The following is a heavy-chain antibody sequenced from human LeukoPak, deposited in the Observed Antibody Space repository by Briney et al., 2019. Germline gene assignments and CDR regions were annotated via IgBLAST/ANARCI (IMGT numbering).Heavy chain of an antibody. CDR3: ARKAPKKGWFDP. CDR1: GGSNNSYY. V-gene: IGHV4-4*09. CDR2: THPSGNT. Sequence: SETLSLTCTVSGGSNNSYYWSWIRQPPGKGLEWIGYTHPSGNTNYSPSLKSRVTISIDMSRNQFSLKLSSVTAADTADYYCARKAPKKGWFDPWGQGTLVTVSS. J-gene: IGHJ5*02.